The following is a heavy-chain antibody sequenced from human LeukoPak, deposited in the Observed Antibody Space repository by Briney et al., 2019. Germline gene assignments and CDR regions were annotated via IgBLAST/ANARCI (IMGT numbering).Heavy chain of an antibody. CDR3: ARAVAAAGLDY. V-gene: IGHV4-34*01. J-gene: IGHJ4*02. Sequence: SETLSLTCAVYGGSFSGYYWSWIRQPPGKGLEWIGEINHSGSTNYNPSLKSRVTISVDTSKNQFSLKLSSVTAADTAVYYCARAVAAAGLDYWGQGTLVTVSS. CDR1: GGSFSGYY. CDR2: INHSGST. D-gene: IGHD6-13*01.